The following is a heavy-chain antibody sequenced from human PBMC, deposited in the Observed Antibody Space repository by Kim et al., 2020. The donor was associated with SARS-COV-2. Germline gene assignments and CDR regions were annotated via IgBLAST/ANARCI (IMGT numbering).Heavy chain of an antibody. V-gene: IGHV3-21*04. J-gene: IGHJ4*02. Sequence: DSVKGRYTLSRDHAKKSMYLQTNSLRAEDTAVYYCARDSSGWYENPIFVYWGQGTLVTLSS. CDR3: ARDSSGWYENPIFVY. D-gene: IGHD6-19*01.